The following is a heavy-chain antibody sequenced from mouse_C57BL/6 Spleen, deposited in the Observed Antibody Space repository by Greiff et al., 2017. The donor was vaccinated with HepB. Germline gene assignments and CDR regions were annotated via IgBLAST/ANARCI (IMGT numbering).Heavy chain of an antibody. CDR3: ARSAPYGYDVYYAMDY. D-gene: IGHD2-2*01. Sequence: QVQLKQPGAELVKPGASVKMSCKASGYTFTSYWITWVKQRPGQGLEWIGDIYPGSGRTNYNEKFKSKATLTVDTSSSTAYMQLSSLTSEYAAVYYCARSAPYGYDVYYAMDYWGQGTSVTVSS. V-gene: IGHV1-55*01. J-gene: IGHJ4*01. CDR2: IYPGSGRT. CDR1: GYTFTSYW.